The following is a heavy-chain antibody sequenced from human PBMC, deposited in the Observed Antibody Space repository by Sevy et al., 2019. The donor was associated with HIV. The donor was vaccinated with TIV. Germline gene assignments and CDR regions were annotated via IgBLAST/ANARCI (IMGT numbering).Heavy chain of an antibody. V-gene: IGHV1-2*02. Sequence: ASVKVSCKASGYSFTGYFLHWLRQAPGQGLEWMGWINPSTGGTMSAQNFQGRVTKTRDTSISTAYMQLSGLKSDDTAVYYCARELDDFWSGYQYWGQGSLVTVSS. CDR2: INPSTGGT. CDR3: ARELDDFWSGYQY. D-gene: IGHD3-3*01. CDR1: GYSFTGYF. J-gene: IGHJ4*02.